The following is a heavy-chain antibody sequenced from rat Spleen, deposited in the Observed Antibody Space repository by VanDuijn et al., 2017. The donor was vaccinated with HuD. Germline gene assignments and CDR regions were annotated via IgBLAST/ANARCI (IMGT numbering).Heavy chain of an antibody. CDR2: IWNTGGT. Sequence: QVQLKESGPGLVQPSETLSLTCTVAGFSLTSYNVHWVRQPPGKSLEWMGVIWNTGGTRYNSALKSRFSISKDTSKSQVFLKMNSLQTEGTATYDCARDSNGYLNHWVAYWGQGTLVTVSS. CDR3: ARDSNGYLNHWVAY. J-gene: IGHJ3*01. CDR1: GFSLTSYN. V-gene: IGHV2-41*01. D-gene: IGHD1-4*01.